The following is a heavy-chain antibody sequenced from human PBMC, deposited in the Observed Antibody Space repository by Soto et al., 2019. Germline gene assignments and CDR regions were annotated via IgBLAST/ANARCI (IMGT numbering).Heavy chain of an antibody. J-gene: IGHJ5*02. CDR2: IVVGSGNT. D-gene: IGHD1-26*01. V-gene: IGHV1-58*01. Sequence: SVKVSCKASGFTFTSSAVQWVRQARGQRLEWIGWIVVGSGNTNYAQKFQERVTITRDMSTSTAYMELSSLRSEDTAVYYCAAETVGATTGGSWGQGTLLTVSS. CDR1: GFTFTSSA. CDR3: AAETVGATTGGS.